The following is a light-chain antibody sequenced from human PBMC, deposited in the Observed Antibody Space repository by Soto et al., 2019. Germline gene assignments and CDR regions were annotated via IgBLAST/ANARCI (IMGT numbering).Light chain of an antibody. J-gene: IGLJ3*02. CDR2: SND. CDR3: AAWDDSLNGNCV. V-gene: IGLV1-44*01. Sequence: QSVLTQPPSASGTPGQRIIISCSGSSSNIGSNSVKWYQQLPGTAPKLLIYSNDQRPSGVPDRFSGSKFGTSASLAISGLQSEDEADYYCAAWDDSLNGNCVFGGGTQLTVL. CDR1: SSNIGSNS.